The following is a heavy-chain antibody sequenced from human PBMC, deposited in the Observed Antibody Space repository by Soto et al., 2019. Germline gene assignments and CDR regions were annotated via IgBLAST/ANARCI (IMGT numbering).Heavy chain of an antibody. CDR2: ISGSGGST. CDR3: VREEASWSSGLTYYDDYNGMDV. CDR1: AVSLSRDT. Sequence: PAGSLNPAIRRCAVSLSRDTKSVSLESPGREQEWFLAISGSGGSTYYADAVKGRFTISRDNAKNSLYLQMNSLRAEDTAVYYCVREEASWSSGLTYYDDYNGMDVLVQGPTVPGAS. D-gene: IGHD3-22*01. J-gene: IGHJ6*02. V-gene: IGHV3-23*01.